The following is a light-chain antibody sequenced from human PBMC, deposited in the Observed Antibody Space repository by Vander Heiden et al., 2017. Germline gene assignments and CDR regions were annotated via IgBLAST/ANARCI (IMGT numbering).Light chain of an antibody. CDR3: QQLHSYPLT. Sequence: IQLTQSPSSLSASVGDRVTITCRASQGISSYLAWSQQKPGKAPNLLIYAASTLQSGVPSTFSGSGSGTDFTLTISSLQPEDFATYYCQQLHSYPLTFGGGTKVEIK. CDR1: QGISSY. V-gene: IGKV1-9*01. J-gene: IGKJ4*01. CDR2: AAS.